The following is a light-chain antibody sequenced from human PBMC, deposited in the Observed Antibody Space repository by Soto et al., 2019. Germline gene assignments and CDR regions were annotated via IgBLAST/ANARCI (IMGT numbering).Light chain of an antibody. Sequence: DIQMTQSPSSLSASVGDRVTITCQASQDISNYLNWYQQKPGRAPKLLIYDASNLHTGVPSRFSGRGSGTDFTFTISSLQPEDIATYYCQQYDTLKVTFGPGTKVDIK. CDR1: QDISNY. V-gene: IGKV1-33*01. CDR2: DAS. CDR3: QQYDTLKVT. J-gene: IGKJ3*01.